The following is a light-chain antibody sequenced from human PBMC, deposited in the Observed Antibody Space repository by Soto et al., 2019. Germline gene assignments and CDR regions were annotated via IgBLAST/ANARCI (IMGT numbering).Light chain of an antibody. CDR1: QSISSW. V-gene: IGKV1-5*03. Sequence: DMQITYSPSTLYVSVRNIVTITCRASQSISSWMAWYQQKPGKAPKLLIYKASSLESGVPSRFSGIGSGTEFTLTISSLQPDDFATYYCQQYNSPITFGQGTRLEI. CDR3: QQYNSPIT. CDR2: KAS. J-gene: IGKJ5*01.